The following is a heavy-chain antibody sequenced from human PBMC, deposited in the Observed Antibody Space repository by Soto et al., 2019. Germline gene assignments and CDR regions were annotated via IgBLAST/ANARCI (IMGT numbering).Heavy chain of an antibody. D-gene: IGHD1-26*01. CDR1: GGTYSSYA. CDR3: ARDLGPSRSYGWCGY. V-gene: IGHV1-69*13. CDR2: IIPIFGTA. Sequence: SVKVPCKASGGTYSSYAISCVRQAPGQGLEWMGGIIPIFGTANYAQKCQGRVTITADESTSTAYMELSSLRSEDMAVYYCARDLGPSRSYGWCGYGGQVSLVTVS. J-gene: IGHJ4*02.